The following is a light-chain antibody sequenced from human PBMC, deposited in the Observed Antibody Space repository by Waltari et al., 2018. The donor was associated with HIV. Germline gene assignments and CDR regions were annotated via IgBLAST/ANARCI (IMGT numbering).Light chain of an antibody. V-gene: IGLV10-54*01. J-gene: IGLJ3*02. Sequence: QAGLTQPPSVSKGLRQTATLTCTGNSNNVGFQGADWLQPHQGHPPKLLSYRNNYRPSGISERFSASRSGNTASLTISGLQPEDEADYYCSAWDSSLNVWVFGGGTKLTVL. CDR2: RNN. CDR3: SAWDSSLNVWV. CDR1: SNNVGFQG.